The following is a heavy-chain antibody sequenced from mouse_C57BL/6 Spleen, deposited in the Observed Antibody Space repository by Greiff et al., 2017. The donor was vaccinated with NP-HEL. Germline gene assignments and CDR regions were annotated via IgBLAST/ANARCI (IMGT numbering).Heavy chain of an antibody. CDR3: ARAYYDYDGHYFDY. J-gene: IGHJ2*01. Sequence: VQGVESGGGLVKPGGSLKLSCAASGFTFSDYGMHWVRQAPEKGLEWVAYISSGSSTIYYADPVTVRFTISRDNAKNTLFLQKTSLRSEDTAMYYCARAYYDYDGHYFDYWGQGTTLTVSS. V-gene: IGHV5-17*01. D-gene: IGHD2-4*01. CDR1: GFTFSDYG. CDR2: ISSGSSTI.